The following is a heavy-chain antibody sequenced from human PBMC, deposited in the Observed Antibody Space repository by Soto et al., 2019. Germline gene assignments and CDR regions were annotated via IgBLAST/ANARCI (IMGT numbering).Heavy chain of an antibody. Sequence: LSLTCTVSGGSISSGGYYWSWIRHHPVKGLDWIGYIDYSGSTYYNPSLKSRVTISVDTSKNQFSLKLSSVTAADTAVYYCARDQEYSSSSYYYGMDVWGQGTTVTVSS. V-gene: IGHV4-31*03. CDR3: ARDQEYSSSSYYYGMDV. CDR1: GGSISSGGYY. J-gene: IGHJ6*02. D-gene: IGHD6-13*01. CDR2: IDYSGST.